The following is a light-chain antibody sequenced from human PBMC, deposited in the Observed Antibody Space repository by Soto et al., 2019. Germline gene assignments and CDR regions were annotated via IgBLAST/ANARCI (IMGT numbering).Light chain of an antibody. V-gene: IGKV1-5*01. CDR2: DAS. CDR3: QQYNSYSWT. CDR1: QSISYW. J-gene: IGKJ1*01. Sequence: PSTLSASVGDRVSSTSRASQSISYWLAWYQQKPGKAPTLLIYDASTLESGVPSRFSGSGFGTDCTLTISTLQPEDFGTYYCQQYNSYSWTFCQGTKVDIK.